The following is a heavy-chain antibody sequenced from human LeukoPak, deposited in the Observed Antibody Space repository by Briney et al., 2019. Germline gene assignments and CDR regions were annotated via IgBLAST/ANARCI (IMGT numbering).Heavy chain of an antibody. Sequence: GASVKVSCKASGFTFATHGISWMRQAPGQGLEWLGWIRGSSGKTDYAQKPQDRVTMTADTSTTTAYMELRSLRSDDTAVYYCARGRVKRVPFTAVPGPLDYWGQGSLVTVSS. CDR3: ARGRVKRVPFTAVPGPLDY. D-gene: IGHD6-19*01. J-gene: IGHJ4*02. CDR2: IRGSSGKT. CDR1: GFTFATHG. V-gene: IGHV1-18*01.